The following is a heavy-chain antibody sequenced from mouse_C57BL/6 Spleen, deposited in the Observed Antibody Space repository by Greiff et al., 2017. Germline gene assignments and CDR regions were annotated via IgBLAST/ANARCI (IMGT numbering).Heavy chain of an antibody. CDR1: GYAFSSSW. CDR3: ARSNYSNFYWYFDV. Sequence: VQVVESGPELVKPGASVKISCKASGYAFSSSWMNWVKQRPGKGLEWIGRIYPGDGDTNSNGKFKGKATLTADKSSSTAYMQLSSLTSEDSAVYFWARSNYSNFYWYFDVWGTGTTVTVSS. D-gene: IGHD2-5*01. CDR2: IYPGDGDT. V-gene: IGHV1-82*01. J-gene: IGHJ1*03.